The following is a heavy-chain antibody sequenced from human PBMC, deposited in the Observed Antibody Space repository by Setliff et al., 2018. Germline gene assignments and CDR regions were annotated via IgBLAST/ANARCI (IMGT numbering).Heavy chain of an antibody. CDR2: IDTSSYWI. Sequence: PGGSLRLSCAASGFTFTAYTMNWVRQAPGQGLEWVASIDTSSYWIYYADSVKGRFTISRDNSKNTLFLQMSSLRAADTAVYYCVKGTNVVMVYTGFDHWGQGTLVTVSS. V-gene: IGHV3-21*04. CDR3: VKGTNVVMVYTGFDH. CDR1: GFTFTAYT. D-gene: IGHD2-8*01. J-gene: IGHJ4*01.